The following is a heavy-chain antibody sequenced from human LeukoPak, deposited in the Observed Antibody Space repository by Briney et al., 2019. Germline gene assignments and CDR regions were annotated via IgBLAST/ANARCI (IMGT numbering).Heavy chain of an antibody. CDR2: ISSSTSTI. D-gene: IGHD2-15*01. J-gene: IGHJ4*02. CDR1: GFAFGTYG. Sequence: GGSLRLFCAASGFAFGTYGMNWVRQAPGKGLEWVSYISSSTSTIYYADSVKGRFTISRDNAKNSLYLQMNSLRDEDTAVYYCARAYCGGSFCYSGFDFWGQGSLVTVSS. CDR3: ARAYCGGSFCYSGFDF. V-gene: IGHV3-48*02.